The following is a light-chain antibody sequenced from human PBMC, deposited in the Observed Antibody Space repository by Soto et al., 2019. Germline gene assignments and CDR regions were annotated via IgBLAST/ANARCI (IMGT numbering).Light chain of an antibody. CDR1: SSNIGSNY. Sequence: QSVLTQPPSESGIPGQRVTISCSGSSSNIGSNYVYWYQQLPGTAPKLLIYRNNQRPSGVPDRFSGSKSGTSASLAISGLRSEDEADYYCAAWDDSLSGLAVFGGRTQLTVL. V-gene: IGLV1-47*01. J-gene: IGLJ7*01. CDR3: AAWDDSLSGLAV. CDR2: RNN.